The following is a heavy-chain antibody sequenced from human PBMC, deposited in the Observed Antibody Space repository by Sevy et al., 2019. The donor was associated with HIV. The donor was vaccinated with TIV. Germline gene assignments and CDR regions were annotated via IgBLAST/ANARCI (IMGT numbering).Heavy chain of an antibody. CDR3: ARLTTMSTSDDYGMDV. CDR2: INPNNGGT. CDR1: RYTFTDYY. J-gene: IGHJ6*02. Sequence: ASVKVSCKAARYTFTDYYVHWVRQGPGQWLEWMGWINPNNGGTKYAQRFQGRVTMTRDTSINTAYMELGSLTSDDTAVYYCARLTTMSTSDDYGMDVWGQGTTVTVSS. D-gene: IGHD4-17*01. V-gene: IGHV1-2*02.